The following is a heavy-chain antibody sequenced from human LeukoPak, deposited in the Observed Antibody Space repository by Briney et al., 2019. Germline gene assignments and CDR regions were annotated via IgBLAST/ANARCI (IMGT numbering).Heavy chain of an antibody. Sequence: GGSLRLSCAASGFSVSINYMTWVRQAPGMGLEWVSVIYSGDSTIYADSVKGRFNLTRDTSKNTLYLQMNSLRPEDTAVYYCAREATVTLGDAFDIWGQGTMVTVSS. J-gene: IGHJ3*02. CDR2: IYSGDST. D-gene: IGHD4-11*01. V-gene: IGHV3-66*01. CDR3: AREATVTLGDAFDI. CDR1: GFSVSINY.